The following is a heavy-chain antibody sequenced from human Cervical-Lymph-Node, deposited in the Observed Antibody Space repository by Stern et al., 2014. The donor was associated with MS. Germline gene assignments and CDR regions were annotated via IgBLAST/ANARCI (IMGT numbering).Heavy chain of an antibody. CDR2: IIPRFGPA. Sequence: QVQLGQSGAEVKKPGSSVKVSCRTSGGIFSNYAIIWVRQAPGQGLEWMGGIIPRFGPANSPERFQGRVTITADESTTTVYMELSRLTSEDTAVYYCARSRLRDYYYAMDVWGQGTTVTVAS. V-gene: IGHV1-69*01. CDR3: ARSRLRDYYYAMDV. J-gene: IGHJ6*02. CDR1: GGIFSNYA.